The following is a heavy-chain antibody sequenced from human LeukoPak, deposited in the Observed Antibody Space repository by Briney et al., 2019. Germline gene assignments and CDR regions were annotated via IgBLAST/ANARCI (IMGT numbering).Heavy chain of an antibody. CDR3: ARERRGYSLGFDY. CDR2: IYTGGDT. V-gene: IGHV3-53*01. J-gene: IGHJ4*02. Sequence: GGSLRLSCAASGFTVSSNYMSWVRQAPGKGLEWVSVIYTGGDTYYADSVKGRFTISRDNSKNTLYLQMNSLRAEDTAVYYCARERRGYSLGFDYWGKGTLVTVSS. CDR1: GFTVSSNY. D-gene: IGHD5-18*01.